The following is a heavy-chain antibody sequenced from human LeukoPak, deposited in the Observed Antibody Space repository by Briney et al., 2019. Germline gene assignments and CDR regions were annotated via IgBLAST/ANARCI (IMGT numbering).Heavy chain of an antibody. Sequence: ASVKVSCKASGYTFSSYGIIWVRQAPGQGLQWMGWVSPFNGNTDYAPKLQGRVTMTTDTSTTTAYMELRSLTSDDTAVYYCARDGYGSGRGYFDYWGQGTLVTVSS. J-gene: IGHJ4*02. CDR3: ARDGYGSGRGYFDY. CDR2: VSPFNGNT. V-gene: IGHV1-18*01. D-gene: IGHD3-10*01. CDR1: GYTFSSYG.